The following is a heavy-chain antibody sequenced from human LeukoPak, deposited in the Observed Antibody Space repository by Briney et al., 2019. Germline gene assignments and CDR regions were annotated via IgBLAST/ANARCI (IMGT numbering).Heavy chain of an antibody. Sequence: ASVKVSCKASGYTFTSFGISWVRQPPGQRLEWMGWINPYNGNTSYAHKLQGRVTMTTDTSTSTAYMELRSLRSDDTAVYYCAREGLLEYLWEYYYMGVWGKGTTVTVSS. V-gene: IGHV1-18*01. CDR1: GYTFTSFG. CDR3: AREGLLEYLWEYYYMGV. J-gene: IGHJ6*03. CDR2: INPYNGNT. D-gene: IGHD3-3*01.